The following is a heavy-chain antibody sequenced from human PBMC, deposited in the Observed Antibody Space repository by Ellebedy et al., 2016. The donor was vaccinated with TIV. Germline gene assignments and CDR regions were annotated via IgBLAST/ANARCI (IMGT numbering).Heavy chain of an antibody. Sequence: GGSLRLXCAGSGFTLSDYWMTWVRQAPGKGLEWLANIKNDGTEKFYVDSMKGRFTISRDNAKESLYLQMNSLRAEDTAVYYCARGNYGLDVWGQGTTVTVSS. V-gene: IGHV3-7*03. CDR1: GFTLSDYW. CDR3: ARGNYGLDV. CDR2: IKNDGTEK. J-gene: IGHJ6*02.